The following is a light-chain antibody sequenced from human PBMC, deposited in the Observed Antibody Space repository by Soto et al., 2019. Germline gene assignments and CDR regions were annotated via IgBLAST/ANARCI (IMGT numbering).Light chain of an antibody. CDR1: QDISKY. CDR2: DAS. Sequence: DIQTTQSPSSLSASVGDRFTITCHASQDISKYLNWYQQKRGKAPKLLIYDASNLETGVPSRFSGSGSGTDFTFTISSLQPEEIAVYYCQQRSNWPPITFGQGTRLEI. CDR3: QQRSNWPPIT. J-gene: IGKJ5*01. V-gene: IGKV1-33*01.